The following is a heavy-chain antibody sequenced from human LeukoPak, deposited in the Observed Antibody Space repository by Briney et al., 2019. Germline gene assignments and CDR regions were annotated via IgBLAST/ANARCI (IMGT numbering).Heavy chain of an antibody. CDR2: ISGSGGST. D-gene: IGHD4-23*01. J-gene: IGHJ4*02. CDR3: AKDLTTVVTLYFDY. Sequence: SGGSLRLSCAASGFTFSSYAMSWVRRAPGKGLEWVSAISGSGGSTYYADSVKGRFTISRDNSKNTLYLQMNSLRAEDTAVYYCAKDLTTVVTLYFDYWGQGTLVTVSS. CDR1: GFTFSSYA. V-gene: IGHV3-23*01.